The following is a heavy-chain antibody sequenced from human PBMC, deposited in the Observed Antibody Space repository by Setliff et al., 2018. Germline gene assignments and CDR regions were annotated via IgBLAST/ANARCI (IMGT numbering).Heavy chain of an antibody. Sequence: GASLTLSCAASGFTFSTYAMSWVRQAPGKGLEWVSTISDTSGSTYYADAVKGRLTISRDNSKNTLYLQMNSLRADDTAVYYCAKTAHYYESSGYYYDPYFYYMDVWGKGTTVTVSS. J-gene: IGHJ6*03. D-gene: IGHD3-22*01. CDR3: AKTAHYYESSGYYYDPYFYYMDV. CDR2: ISDTSGST. CDR1: GFTFSTYA. V-gene: IGHV3-23*01.